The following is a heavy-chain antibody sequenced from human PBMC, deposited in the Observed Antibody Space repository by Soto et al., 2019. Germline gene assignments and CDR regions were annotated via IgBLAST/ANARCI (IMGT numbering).Heavy chain of an antibody. CDR2: IIPILGIA. D-gene: IGHD4-17*01. Sequence: QVQLVQSGAEVKKPGSSVKVACQASGGTFSSYTISWVRQAPGQGLEWMGRIIPILGIANYAQKIQGRVTITADKSTSTAYMELSSLRSEDTAVYYCARVNYGDYGDYWGKGTLVTVSS. CDR1: GGTFSSYT. J-gene: IGHJ4*02. CDR3: ARVNYGDYGDY. V-gene: IGHV1-69*02.